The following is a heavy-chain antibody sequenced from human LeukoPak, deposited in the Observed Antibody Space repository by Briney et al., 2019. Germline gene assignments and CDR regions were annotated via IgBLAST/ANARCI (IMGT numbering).Heavy chain of an antibody. CDR2: INPNSGGT. J-gene: IGHJ4*02. Sequence: ASVKVSCKASGYTFTGYYMHWVRQAPGQGLEWMGWINPNSGGTNYAQKFQGRVTMTRDTSNSTAYMELSRLRSDDTAVYYCARSGIAVAEDYFDYWGQGTLVTVSS. CDR1: GYTFTGYY. D-gene: IGHD6-19*01. CDR3: ARSGIAVAEDYFDY. V-gene: IGHV1-2*02.